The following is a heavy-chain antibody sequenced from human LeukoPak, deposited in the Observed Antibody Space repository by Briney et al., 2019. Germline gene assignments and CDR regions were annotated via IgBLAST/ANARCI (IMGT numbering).Heavy chain of an antibody. J-gene: IGHJ3*02. CDR3: AKDKDFWSGPDSAVFDI. V-gene: IGHV3-9*01. CDR2: ISWNSGSI. CDR1: GFTFDDYA. Sequence: GGSLRLSCEASGFTFDDYAMHWVRHVPGRGPEWVPGISWNSGSIGYADSVKGRFTISRDNAKNSLYLQMNSLRVEDTALYYCAKDKDFWSGPDSAVFDIWGQGAMVTVSS. D-gene: IGHD3-3*01.